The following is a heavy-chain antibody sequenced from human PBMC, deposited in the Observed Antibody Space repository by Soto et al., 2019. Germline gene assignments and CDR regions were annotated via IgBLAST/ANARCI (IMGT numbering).Heavy chain of an antibody. J-gene: IGHJ3*02. D-gene: IGHD6-19*01. V-gene: IGHV3-13*01. Sequence: EVQLVESGGGLVQPGGSLRLSCAASGFTFSSYDMHWVRQATGKGLEWVSAIGTAGDTYYPGSVKGRFTISRENAKNSLYLQMNSLRAGDTAVYYCAREVSIAVAGRGAFDIWGQGTMVTVSS. CDR1: GFTFSSYD. CDR2: IGTAGDT. CDR3: AREVSIAVAGRGAFDI.